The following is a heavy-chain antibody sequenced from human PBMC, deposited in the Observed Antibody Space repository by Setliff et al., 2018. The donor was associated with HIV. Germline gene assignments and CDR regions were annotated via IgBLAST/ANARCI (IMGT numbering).Heavy chain of an antibody. V-gene: IGHV3-15*01. D-gene: IGHD3-22*01. CDR2: IKTKTQRVTT. CDR1: GFTFSNSL. J-gene: IGHJ4*02. Sequence: PGGSLRLSCAASGFTFSNSLMTWVRQAPGKGLEWDGRIKTKTQRVTTDYAAPAKGRFIISRDDSKNTLYLQMNSLRSEDTAVYYCVTGVGTSSVDYWGQGTMVTVSS. CDR3: VTGVGTSSVDY.